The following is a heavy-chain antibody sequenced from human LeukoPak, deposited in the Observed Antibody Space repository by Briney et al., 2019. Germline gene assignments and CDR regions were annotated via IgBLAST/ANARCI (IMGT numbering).Heavy chain of an antibody. V-gene: IGHV4-61*01. CDR3: ATADSTSWVDY. CDR2: IHYSGST. Sequence: SQTLSLTCTVSGGSISSGSYYWSWIRQPPGKGLEWIGYIHYSGSTNYSPSLKSRVTISIDTSKNQFSLKLSSVTAADTAVYYCATADSTSWVDYWGQGTLVTVSS. J-gene: IGHJ4*02. CDR1: GGSISSGSYY. D-gene: IGHD2-2*01.